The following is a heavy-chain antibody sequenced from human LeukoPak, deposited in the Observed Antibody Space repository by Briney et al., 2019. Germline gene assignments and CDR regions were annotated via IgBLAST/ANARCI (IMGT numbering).Heavy chain of an antibody. CDR1: GYTFTGYY. CDR3: ARVGTKLLWFGELPNYYYYMDV. V-gene: IGHV1-2*02. Sequence: ASVKVSCKASGYTFTGYYIHWVRQAPGQGLEWMGWIIPNSGGTNYAQNFQGRVTMTRDTSIGTAYMELSRLTSDDTAVYYCARVGTKLLWFGELPNYYYYMDVWGKGTTVTVSS. D-gene: IGHD3-10*01. CDR2: IIPNSGGT. J-gene: IGHJ6*03.